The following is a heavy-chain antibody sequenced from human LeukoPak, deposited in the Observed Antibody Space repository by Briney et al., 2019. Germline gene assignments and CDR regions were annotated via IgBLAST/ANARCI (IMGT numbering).Heavy chain of an antibody. CDR3: ARMYYDFWSGYPRDYMDV. CDR2: IYYSGST. J-gene: IGHJ6*03. CDR1: GGPISSYY. D-gene: IGHD3-3*01. Sequence: SETLSLTCTVSGGPISSYYWSWIRQPPGKGLEWIGYIYYSGSTNYNPSLKSRVTISVDTSKNQFSLKLSSVTAADTAVYYCARMYYDFWSGYPRDYMDVWGKGTTVTVSS. V-gene: IGHV4-59*01.